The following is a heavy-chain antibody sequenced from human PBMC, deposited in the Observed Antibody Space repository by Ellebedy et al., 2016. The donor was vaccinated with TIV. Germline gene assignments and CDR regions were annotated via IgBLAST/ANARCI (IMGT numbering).Heavy chain of an antibody. CDR3: VWGMDV. Sequence: SETLSLXXTVSGGSISSGDYYWSWIRQPPGKGLEWIGEINHSGSTNYNPSLKSRVTISVDTSKNQFSLKLSSVTAADTAVYYCVWGMDVWGQGTTVTVSS. V-gene: IGHV4-39*07. CDR2: INHSGST. CDR1: GGSISSGDYY. J-gene: IGHJ6*02.